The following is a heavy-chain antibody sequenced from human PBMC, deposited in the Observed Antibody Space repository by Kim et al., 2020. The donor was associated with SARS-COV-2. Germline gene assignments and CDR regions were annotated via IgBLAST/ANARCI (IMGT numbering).Heavy chain of an antibody. J-gene: IGHJ3*02. CDR1: GFIFSNYL. V-gene: IGHV3-7*01. CDR3: ARHRLGWAFDI. CDR2: IKQDGSEK. Sequence: GGSLRLSCAASGFIFSNYLMSWVRQAPGKGLEWMANIKQDGSEKYYVDSVKGRFTISRDNAKNSLYLQLNSLRAEDTAVYSCARHRLGWAFDIWGQGTV.